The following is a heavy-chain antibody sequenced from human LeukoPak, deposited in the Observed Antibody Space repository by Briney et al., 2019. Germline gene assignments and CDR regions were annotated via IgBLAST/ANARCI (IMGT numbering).Heavy chain of an antibody. CDR3: APDPNNWLRHY. V-gene: IGHV3-23*01. CDR2: ISGSGDST. CDR1: GFTFSSYG. D-gene: IGHD1-20*01. Sequence: GGSLRLSCAASGFTFSSYGMHWVRQAPGKGLEWVSTISGSGDSTYHAESVKGRFTISRDNSKNTLFLQMNSLRGEDTAIYHCAPDPNNWLRHYWGQGTLVTVSS. J-gene: IGHJ4*02.